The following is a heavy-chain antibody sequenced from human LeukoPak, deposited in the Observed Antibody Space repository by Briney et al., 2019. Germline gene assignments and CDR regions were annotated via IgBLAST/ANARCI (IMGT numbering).Heavy chain of an antibody. Sequence: GASVKVSCKASGYTFTSYGISWVRQAPGQGLEWMGWISAYNGNTNYAQKLQGRVTMTTDTSTSTAYMELRSLRSDDTAVYYCARRGVVVAATRGYYYYYMDVWGKGTTVTVSS. D-gene: IGHD2-15*01. CDR2: ISAYNGNT. J-gene: IGHJ6*03. CDR3: ARRGVVVAATRGYYYYYMDV. V-gene: IGHV1-18*01. CDR1: GYTFTSYG.